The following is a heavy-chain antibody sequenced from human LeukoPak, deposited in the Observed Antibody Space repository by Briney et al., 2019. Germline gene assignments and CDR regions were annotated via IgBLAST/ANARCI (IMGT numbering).Heavy chain of an antibody. CDR2: IYHSGST. D-gene: IGHD6-13*01. CDR1: SGSISSYY. V-gene: IGHV4-59*12. Sequence: PSETLSLTCTVSSGSISSYYWSWIRQPPGKGLEWIGYIYHSGSTYYNPSLKSRVTISVDRSKNQFSLKLSSVTAADTAVYYCARDGIAAADTDYWGQGTLVTVSS. CDR3: ARDGIAAADTDY. J-gene: IGHJ4*02.